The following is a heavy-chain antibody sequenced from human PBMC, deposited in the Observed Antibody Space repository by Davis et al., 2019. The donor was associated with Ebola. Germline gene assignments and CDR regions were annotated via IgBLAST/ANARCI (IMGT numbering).Heavy chain of an antibody. CDR1: GFTSSCCA. V-gene: IGHV3-23*05. D-gene: IGHD4-17*01. CDR3: AKEGPGTTFTTTFDY. CDR2: IGSSSNGR. Sequence: GESLKISCAVSGFTSSCCAMNWVRQAPGKGLEWVSGIGSSSNGRHYADSVKGRFTISRDDSKNTVYLQMNGLRVEDTAIYYCAKEGPGTTFTTTFDYWGQGSLVTVSS. J-gene: IGHJ4*02.